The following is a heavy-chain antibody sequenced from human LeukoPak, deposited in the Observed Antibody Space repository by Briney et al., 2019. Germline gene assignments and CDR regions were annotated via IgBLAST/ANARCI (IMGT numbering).Heavy chain of an antibody. V-gene: IGHV4-61*01. CDR1: GASVSSDSYF. J-gene: IGHJ4*02. D-gene: IGHD3-10*01. Sequence: SETLSLTCAVSGASVSSDSYFWSWIRQPPGKGLEWIGYISHTGNTNYNPSLKSRVTIAVDTSKNHFFLNLKSVTAADTAVYYCATELWLGQSHFDNWGQGTLITVSS. CDR3: ATELWLGQSHFDN. CDR2: ISHTGNT.